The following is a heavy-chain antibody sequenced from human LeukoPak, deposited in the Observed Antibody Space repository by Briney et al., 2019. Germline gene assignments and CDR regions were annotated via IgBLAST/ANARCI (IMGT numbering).Heavy chain of an antibody. CDR2: ISSSGGST. V-gene: IGHV3-23*01. Sequence: GGSLRLSCAPSGFTYSSYAMSWVRQAPGKGLEWVSAISSSGGSTYYADSVKGRFTISRDNSKNTLFLQMNSLRAEDTAVYYCAKGESNWDYYFDYWGQGTLVTVSS. CDR1: GFTYSSYA. J-gene: IGHJ4*02. D-gene: IGHD7-27*01. CDR3: AKGESNWDYYFDY.